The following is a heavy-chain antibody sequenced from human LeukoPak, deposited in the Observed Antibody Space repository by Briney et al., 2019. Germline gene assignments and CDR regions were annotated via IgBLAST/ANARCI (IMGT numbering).Heavy chain of an antibody. J-gene: IGHJ4*02. Sequence: SVKVSCKASGYTFTSYAISWVRQAPGQGLEWMGRIIPIFGTANYAQKFQGRVTITTDESTSTAYMELSSLRSEDTAVYYCARHSSSWYYFDYWGQGTLVTVSS. CDR3: ARHSSSWYYFDY. D-gene: IGHD6-13*01. CDR2: IIPIFGTA. V-gene: IGHV1-69*05. CDR1: GYTFTSYA.